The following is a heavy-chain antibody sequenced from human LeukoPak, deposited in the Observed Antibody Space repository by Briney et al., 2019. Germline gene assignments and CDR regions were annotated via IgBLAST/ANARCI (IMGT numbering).Heavy chain of an antibody. J-gene: IGHJ4*02. CDR1: GGSFSGYY. CDR3: ARDNDYSYYFDY. CDR2: INHSGST. Sequence: SETLSLTCSVCGGSFSGYYWSWIRQPPGKGLEWIGEINHSGSTNYNPSLKSRVTISVDTSKNQFSLKLSSVTAADTAVYYCARDNDYSYYFDYWGQGTLVTVSS. V-gene: IGHV4-34*01. D-gene: IGHD4-11*01.